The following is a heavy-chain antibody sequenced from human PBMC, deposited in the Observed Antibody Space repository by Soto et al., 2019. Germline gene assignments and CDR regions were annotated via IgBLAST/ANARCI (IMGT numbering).Heavy chain of an antibody. CDR2: IWYDGSNY. CDR3: ARDWTPSCGGDCYADY. Sequence: QVQLVEPGGGVVQPGRSLRLSCAASGFTFSSYGMHSVRQAPAKGLEWVAVIWYDGSNYYYADSVKGRFTISRENSKNTLYLQMNILRADDTAVYYCARDWTPSCGGDCYADYWGQGTLVTVSS. CDR1: GFTFSSYG. D-gene: IGHD2-21*02. J-gene: IGHJ4*02. V-gene: IGHV3-33*01.